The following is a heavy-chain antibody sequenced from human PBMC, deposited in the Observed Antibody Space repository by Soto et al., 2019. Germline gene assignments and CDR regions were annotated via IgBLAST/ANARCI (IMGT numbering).Heavy chain of an antibody. V-gene: IGHV3-30*18. CDR3: AKVPRSDFDY. D-gene: IGHD6-6*01. Sequence: QVQLVESGGGVVQPGRSLRLSCAASGFTFSSYGMHWVRQAPGKGLEWVAVISYDGSNKYYADFVKGRFTISRDNSKNTLYLQMNSLRAEDTAVYDCAKVPRSDFDYWGQGTLVTVSS. J-gene: IGHJ4*02. CDR2: ISYDGSNK. CDR1: GFTFSSYG.